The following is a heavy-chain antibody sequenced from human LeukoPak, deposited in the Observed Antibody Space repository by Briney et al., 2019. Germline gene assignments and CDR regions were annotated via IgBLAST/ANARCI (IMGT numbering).Heavy chain of an antibody. J-gene: IGHJ4*02. V-gene: IGHV3-23*01. CDR3: AKDRSSIAARFPYDY. Sequence: PSETLSLTCTVSGGSISSYYWSWVRQAPGKGLEWVSAISGSGGSTYYADSVKGRFTISRDNSKNTLYLQMNSLRAEDTAVYYCAKDRSSIAARFPYDYWGQGTLVTVSS. D-gene: IGHD6-6*01. CDR2: ISGSGGST. CDR1: GGSISSYY.